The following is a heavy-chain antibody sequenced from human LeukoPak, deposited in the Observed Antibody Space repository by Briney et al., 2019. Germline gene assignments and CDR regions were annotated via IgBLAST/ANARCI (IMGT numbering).Heavy chain of an antibody. CDR2: IYTSGST. J-gene: IGHJ4*02. V-gene: IGHV4-4*07. Sequence: SETLSLTCTVSGGSISSYYWSWIRQPAGKGLEWIGRIYTSGSTNYNPSLKSRVTMSVDTSKNQFSLKLSSVTAADTAVYYCARDAEIWGSYRLPLWGQGTLVTVSS. CDR1: GGSISSYY. CDR3: ARDAEIWGSYRLPL. D-gene: IGHD3-16*02.